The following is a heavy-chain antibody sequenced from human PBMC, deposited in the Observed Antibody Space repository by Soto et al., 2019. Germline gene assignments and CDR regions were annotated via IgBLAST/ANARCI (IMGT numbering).Heavy chain of an antibody. Sequence: QVKLVQSGAEVKKPGASVKVSCKASGYTFTSYGMHWVRQAPGQSLEWMGWINDGNGNTKYSQKCQGRVTNTRDTTASTDYMELSSMRTEDTAVYYSTRISGYYYVDYWGQGALVTVSS. J-gene: IGHJ4*02. CDR1: GYTFTSYG. D-gene: IGHD3-22*01. V-gene: IGHV1-3*01. CDR3: TRISGYYYVDY. CDR2: INDGNGNT.